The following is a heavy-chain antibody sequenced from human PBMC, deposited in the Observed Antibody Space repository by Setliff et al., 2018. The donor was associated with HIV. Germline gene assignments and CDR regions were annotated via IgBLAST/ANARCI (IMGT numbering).Heavy chain of an antibody. J-gene: IGHJ4*02. CDR3: ARLGESGYDFRGFFDF. CDR1: GDYIGSRAYY. Sequence: KTSETLSLTCTVSGDYIGSRAYYWAWIRQPPGKGLEWIATIYYTGNSYYNPSLQSRVSISVDTSNNQFSLKLHSVSTSDRGVYFCARLGESGYDFRGFFDFWGPGMLVTVS. V-gene: IGHV4-39*01. D-gene: IGHD5-12*01. CDR2: IYYTGNS.